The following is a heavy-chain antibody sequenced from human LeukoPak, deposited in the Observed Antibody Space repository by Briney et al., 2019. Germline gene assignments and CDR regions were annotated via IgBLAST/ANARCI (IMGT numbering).Heavy chain of an antibody. CDR1: GFTFSSYG. CDR2: ISYDGSNK. V-gene: IGHV3-30*18. CDR3: AKVKGGSGWYMGRVVYYFDY. D-gene: IGHD6-19*01. J-gene: IGHJ4*02. Sequence: GGSLRLSCAASGFTFSSYGMHWVRQAPGKGLEWVAVISYDGSNKYYADSVKGRFTISRDNSKNTLYLQMNSLRAEDTAVYYCAKVKGGSGWYMGRVVYYFDYWGQGTLVTVSS.